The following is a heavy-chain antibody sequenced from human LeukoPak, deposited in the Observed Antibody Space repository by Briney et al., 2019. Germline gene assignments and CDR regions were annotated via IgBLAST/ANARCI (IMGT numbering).Heavy chain of an antibody. D-gene: IGHD6-13*01. CDR3: ARLVAATGNFDY. Sequence: SETLSLTCTVSGGSISSGDYYWSWIRQPPGKGLEWIGEINHSGSTYYNPSLKSRVTISVDRSKNQFSLKLSSVTAADTAVYYCARLVAATGNFDYWGQGTLVTVSS. J-gene: IGHJ4*02. CDR2: INHSGST. CDR1: GGSISSGDYY. V-gene: IGHV4-30-2*01.